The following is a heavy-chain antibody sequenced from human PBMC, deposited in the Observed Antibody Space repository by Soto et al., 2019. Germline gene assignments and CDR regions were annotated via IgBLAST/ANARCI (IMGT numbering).Heavy chain of an antibody. CDR3: ARDPDYCTNGVCYLDFDP. CDR1: GFTFSSYA. CDR2: ISSNGGST. V-gene: IGHV3-64*01. J-gene: IGHJ5*02. D-gene: IGHD2-8*01. Sequence: GGSLRLSCAASGFTFSSYAMHWVRQAPGKGLEYVSAISSNGGSTYYANSVKGRFTISRDNSKNTLYLQMGSLRAEDMAVYYCARDPDYCTNGVCYLDFDPWGQGTLVTVSS.